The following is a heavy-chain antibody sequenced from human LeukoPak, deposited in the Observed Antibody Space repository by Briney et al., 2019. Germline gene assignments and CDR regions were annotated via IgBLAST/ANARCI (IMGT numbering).Heavy chain of an antibody. D-gene: IGHD3-3*01. CDR2: IYYSGST. CDR3: ARMPDDYWSGYSRPFDY. J-gene: IGHJ4*02. CDR1: GGSISSRGYY. V-gene: IGHV4-39*07. Sequence: SETLSLTCAVSGGSISSRGYYWGWIRQPPGKGLEWIGNIYYSGSTYYNPSLRSRVTISEDTSKNQFSLKLSSVTAADTAVYYCARMPDDYWSGYSRPFDYWAREPWSPSPQ.